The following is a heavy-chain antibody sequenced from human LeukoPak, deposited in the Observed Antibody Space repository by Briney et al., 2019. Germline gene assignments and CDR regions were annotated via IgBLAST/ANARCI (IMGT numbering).Heavy chain of an antibody. V-gene: IGHV3-53*01. J-gene: IGHJ4*02. CDR3: ARVLGATYYYGSGSGHFDY. CDR1: GFTVSSNY. D-gene: IGHD3-10*01. Sequence: GGSLRLSCAASGFTVSSNYMSWVRQAPGKGLEWVSVIYSGGSTYYADSVKGRFTISRDNSKNTLYLQMNSLRAEDTAVYYCARVLGATYYYGSGSGHFDYWGQGTLVTVSS. CDR2: IYSGGST.